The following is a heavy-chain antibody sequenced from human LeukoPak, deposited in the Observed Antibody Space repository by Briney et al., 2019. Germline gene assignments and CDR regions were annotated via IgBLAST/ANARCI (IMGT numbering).Heavy chain of an antibody. D-gene: IGHD2-2*01. CDR2: INYSGST. CDR1: GGSIITTNYY. Sequence: SGTLSLTCTASGGSIITTNYYWGWIRQPPGKGLEWIGSINYSGSTHYNPSLKSRVTIFVDTSKNQFSLKLSSVTAADTAVYYCARTRRVGSSINYLDYWGQGTLVTVSS. J-gene: IGHJ4*02. CDR3: ARTRRVGSSINYLDY. V-gene: IGHV4-39*01.